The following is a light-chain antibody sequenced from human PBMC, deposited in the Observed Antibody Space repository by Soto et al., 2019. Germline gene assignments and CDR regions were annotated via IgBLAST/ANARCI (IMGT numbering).Light chain of an antibody. CDR2: GAS. CDR1: QSFSSN. CDR3: QHYNSYSEA. Sequence: ELVMTQSPATLSVSPGEIATLSFRASQSFSSNVAWYQQKPGQAPRLLIYGASRRATGFPARFSGSGSGTDFTLTISSLQSEDFATYYCQHYNSYSEAFGQGTKVDIK. V-gene: IGKV3-15*01. J-gene: IGKJ1*01.